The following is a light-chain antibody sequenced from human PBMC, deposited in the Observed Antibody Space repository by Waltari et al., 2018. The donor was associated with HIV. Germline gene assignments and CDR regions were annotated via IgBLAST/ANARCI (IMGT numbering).Light chain of an antibody. J-gene: IGLJ1*01. V-gene: IGLV2-14*01. CDR2: DVR. Sequence: QSALTQPASVSGSPGQSITISCTGTNSDFGSYAFVSWYQQYPGKAPRLIISDVRNRPSGISSRFSGSKYGYTASLTISGLRAEDEADYFCSSWTSSTTLVFGTGTKATVL. CDR1: NSDFGSYAF. CDR3: SSWTSSTTLV.